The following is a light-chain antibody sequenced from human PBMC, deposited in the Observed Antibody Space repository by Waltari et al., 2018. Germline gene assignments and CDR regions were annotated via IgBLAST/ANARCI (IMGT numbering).Light chain of an antibody. V-gene: IGLV3-1*01. J-gene: IGLJ1*01. CDR1: TLRSKY. Sequence: SYEVTQPPSVSVSPRQRAPITCSGETLRSKYVSWYQQKSGQSPVLVIYRDDKRPPGIPERFSGSNSGNTATLTISGTQPMDEADYYCQAWDSSAFVFGAGTKVTVL. CDR3: QAWDSSAFV. CDR2: RDD.